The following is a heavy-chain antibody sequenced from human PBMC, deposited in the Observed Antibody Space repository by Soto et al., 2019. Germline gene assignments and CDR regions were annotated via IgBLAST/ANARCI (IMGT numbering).Heavy chain of an antibody. Sequence: SETLSLTCTVSGASFSGYYGSWIRQPPGKGLEWIGDIYHSGSTNYNPSLKSRVTISVDTSKNQFSLKLSSVTAADTAVYYCATMGTPATGLYFFDYWGQGSLVTVSS. CDR3: ATMGTPATGLYFFDY. CDR1: GASFSGYY. J-gene: IGHJ4*02. V-gene: IGHV4-4*09. CDR2: IYHSGST. D-gene: IGHD2-15*01.